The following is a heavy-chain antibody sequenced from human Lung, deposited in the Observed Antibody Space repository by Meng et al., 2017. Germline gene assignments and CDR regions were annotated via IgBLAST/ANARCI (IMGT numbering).Heavy chain of an antibody. CDR2: IGHSGFT. J-gene: IGHJ5*02. Sequence: QSQVQESGPGLVKPSEALSLTCSVSGGSISTSGYYWGWIRQPPGKGLEWIGSIGHSGFTYYTPSLKSRVAVSLDTSKSQFSLMLTSVTAADTAVYYCVRSSAWVRTGFDPWGQGTLVTVSS. D-gene: IGHD6-19*01. CDR3: VRSSAWVRTGFDP. V-gene: IGHV4-39*01. CDR1: GGSISTSGYY.